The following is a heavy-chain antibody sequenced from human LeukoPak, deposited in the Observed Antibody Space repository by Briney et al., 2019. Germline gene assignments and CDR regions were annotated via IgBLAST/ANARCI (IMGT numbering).Heavy chain of an antibody. CDR3: ARADDSSGYSPFDY. J-gene: IGHJ4*02. Sequence: SVKVSCKASGGTFSSYAISWVRQAPGQGLEWMGGIIPIFGTANYAQKFQGRVTITADDSTNTAYMELNSLRAEDTAVYYCARADDSSGYSPFDYWGQGTLVTVSS. V-gene: IGHV1-69*13. CDR1: GGTFSSYA. D-gene: IGHD3-22*01. CDR2: IIPIFGTA.